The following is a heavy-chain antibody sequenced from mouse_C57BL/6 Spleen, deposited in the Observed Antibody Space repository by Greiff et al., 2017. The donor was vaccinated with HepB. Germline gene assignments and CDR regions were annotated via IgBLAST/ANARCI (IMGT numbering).Heavy chain of an antibody. V-gene: IGHV1-50*01. CDR2: IDPSDSYT. Sequence: QVQLQQPGAELVKPGASVKLSCKASGYTFTSYWLQWVKQRPGQGLEWIGEIDPSDSYTNYNQKFKGKATLTVDTSSSTAYMQLSSLTSEDSAVYYGRLYYDYDGAYWGQGTLVTVSA. J-gene: IGHJ3*01. CDR3: RLYYDYDGAY. D-gene: IGHD2-4*01. CDR1: GYTFTSYW.